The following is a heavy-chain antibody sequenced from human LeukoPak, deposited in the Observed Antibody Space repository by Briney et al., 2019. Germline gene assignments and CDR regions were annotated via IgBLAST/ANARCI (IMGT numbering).Heavy chain of an antibody. J-gene: IGHJ5*02. CDR2: IYYSGST. V-gene: IGHV4-39*07. CDR3: AREILTPYSGSYSRWFDP. D-gene: IGHD1-26*01. Sequence: SETLSPTCTVSGGSISSSSYYWGWIRQPPGKGLEWIGNIYYSGSTYYNPSLESRVTMSLDTSKNQFSLKLSSVTAADTAVYYCAREILTPYSGSYSRWFDPWGQGTLVTVSS. CDR1: GGSISSSSYY.